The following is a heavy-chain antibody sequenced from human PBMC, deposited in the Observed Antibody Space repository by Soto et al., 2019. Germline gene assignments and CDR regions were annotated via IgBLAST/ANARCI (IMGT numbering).Heavy chain of an antibody. CDR3: ARGVILPDY. V-gene: IGHV4-34*01. Sequence: SGTLSLTCAVYGGSFSGYYWSWIRQPPGKGLEWIGEIKHSGSTNYNPSLKSRVTISVDTSKNQFSLKLSSVTAADTAVYYCARGVILPDYWGQGTLVTVSS. CDR1: GGSFSGYY. CDR2: IKHSGST. J-gene: IGHJ4*02.